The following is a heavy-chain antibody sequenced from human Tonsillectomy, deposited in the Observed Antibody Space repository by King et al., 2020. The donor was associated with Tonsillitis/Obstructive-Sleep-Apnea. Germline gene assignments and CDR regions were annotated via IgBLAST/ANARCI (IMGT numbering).Heavy chain of an antibody. D-gene: IGHD5-24*01. CDR3: AKGGRDGWDFDH. CDR1: GFIFSSDC. J-gene: IGHJ4*02. Sequence: EVQLVESGGRLVQPGGSLRLSCAASGFIFSSDCMNWVRQAPGKGPERVSYIDMKSDRIYYADSVKGRFTISRDNAKNSLYLQMNSLRVDDTAVYYCAKGGRDGWDFDHWGQGTLVTVSS. CDR2: IDMKSDRI. V-gene: IGHV3-48*04.